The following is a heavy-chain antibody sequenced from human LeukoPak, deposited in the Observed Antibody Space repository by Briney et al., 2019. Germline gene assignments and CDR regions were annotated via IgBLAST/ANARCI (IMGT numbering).Heavy chain of an antibody. CDR3: ARATVTTPYYFDY. J-gene: IGHJ4*02. V-gene: IGHV4-34*01. Sequence: SETLSLTCAVSGGSFSGYYWSWIRQPPGKGLEWIGEINHSGSTNYNPSLKSRVTISVDTSKNQFSLKLSSVTAADTAVYYCARATVTTPYYFDYWGQGTLVTVSS. D-gene: IGHD4-17*01. CDR2: INHSGST. CDR1: GGSFSGYY.